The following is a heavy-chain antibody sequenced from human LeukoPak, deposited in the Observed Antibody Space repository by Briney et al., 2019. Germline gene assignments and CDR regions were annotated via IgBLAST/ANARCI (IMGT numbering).Heavy chain of an antibody. CDR1: GGSITDYY. J-gene: IGHJ4*02. V-gene: IGHV4-4*07. CDR3: VRDEGLTGYPDY. Sequence: SETLSLTCSVSGGSITDYYWSWLRQPAGKGVEWIGRFYSRGTTYYNPPLRSRVSLSGDESKNQLSLKMYSVTAADTAVYYCVRDEGLTGYPDYWGQGTLVTVSS. CDR2: FYSRGTT. D-gene: IGHD3-9*01.